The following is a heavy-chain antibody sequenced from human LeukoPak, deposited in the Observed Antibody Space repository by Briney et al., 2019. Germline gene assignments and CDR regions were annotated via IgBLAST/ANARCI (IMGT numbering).Heavy chain of an antibody. CDR2: IKQDGSEK. D-gene: IGHD3-10*01. V-gene: IGHV3-7*01. CDR3: ARDGGVWFGEFDY. CDR1: GFTFSSYW. J-gene: IGHJ4*02. Sequence: PGGSLRLSCAASGFTFSSYWMSWVRQAPGKGLEWVANIKQDGSEKYYVDSVKGRFTISRDNAKNSLYLQMNSLRAEDTAVYYCARDGGVWFGEFDYWGQGTLVTVSS.